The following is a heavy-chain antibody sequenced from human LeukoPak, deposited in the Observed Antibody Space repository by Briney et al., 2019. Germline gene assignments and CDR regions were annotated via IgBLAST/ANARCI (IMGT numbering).Heavy chain of an antibody. D-gene: IGHD3-10*01. J-gene: IGHJ4*02. CDR3: ASPPDYYGSGSYLMYQDY. CDR2: ISSSSSYI. Sequence: PGGSLRLSCAASGFTFSTYSMNWVRQAPGKGLEWVSSISSSSSYIYYADSVKGRFTISRDNAKNSLYLQMNSLRAEDTAVYYCASPPDYYGSGSYLMYQDYWGQGTLVTVSS. V-gene: IGHV3-21*01. CDR1: GFTFSTYS.